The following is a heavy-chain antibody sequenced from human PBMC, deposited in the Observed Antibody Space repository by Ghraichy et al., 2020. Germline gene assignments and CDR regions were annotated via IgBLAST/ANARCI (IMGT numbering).Heavy chain of an antibody. Sequence: SETLSLTCGVSDYSISSGYCWGWIRQPPGKGLEWIGSIYHSVSTYYNPSLKSRVTISVDTSKNQFSLKLSSVTAADTAVYYCARGADYGDYYCYFDLWGRGTLVTVSS. CDR1: DYSISSGYC. J-gene: IGHJ2*01. CDR2: IYHSVST. D-gene: IGHD4-17*01. V-gene: IGHV4-38-2*01. CDR3: ARGADYGDYYCYFDL.